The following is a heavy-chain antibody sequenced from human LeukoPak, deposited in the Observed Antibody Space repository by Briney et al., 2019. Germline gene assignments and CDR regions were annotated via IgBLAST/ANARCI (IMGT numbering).Heavy chain of an antibody. CDR3: ASTHGPIDH. J-gene: IGHJ5*02. Sequence: SQTLSLTCSISGDSVSSNSAAWNWIRQSPSRGLEWLGRTYYRPKWYNEYAASVKSRITVKSDTSKNQFSLQLNSVTPEDTAVYYCASTHGPIDHWGQGTLVTVSS. V-gene: IGHV6-1*01. CDR2: TYYRPKWYN. D-gene: IGHD2-8*01. CDR1: GDSVSSNSAA.